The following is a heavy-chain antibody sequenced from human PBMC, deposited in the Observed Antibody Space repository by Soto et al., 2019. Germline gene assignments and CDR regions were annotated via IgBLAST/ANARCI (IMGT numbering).Heavy chain of an antibody. CDR3: ARRVAAAGTGGGYYYYMDV. J-gene: IGHJ6*03. D-gene: IGHD6-13*01. CDR1: GGTFSSYT. Sequence: ASVKVSCKASGGTFSSYTISWVRQAPGQGLEWMGRIIPILGIANYAQKFQGRVTITADKSTSTAYMELSSLRSEDTAVYYCARRVAAAGTGGGYYYYMDVWGKGTTVTVSS. V-gene: IGHV1-69*02. CDR2: IIPILGIA.